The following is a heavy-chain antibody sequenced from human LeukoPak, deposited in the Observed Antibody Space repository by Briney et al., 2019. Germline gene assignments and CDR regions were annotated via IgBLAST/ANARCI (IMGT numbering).Heavy chain of an antibody. D-gene: IGHD2-2*01. CDR2: IWYDGSNK. CDR3: AREAIGGVIVVGTYYYGMDV. CDR1: GFTFSDYA. J-gene: IGHJ6*02. V-gene: IGHV3-33*08. Sequence: GGSLRLSCAASGFTFSDYAMHWVRQAPGKGLEWVAVIWYDGSNKYYADSVKGRFTISRDNSKNTLYLQMNSLRAEDTAVYYCAREAIGGVIVVGTYYYGMDVWGQGTTVTVSS.